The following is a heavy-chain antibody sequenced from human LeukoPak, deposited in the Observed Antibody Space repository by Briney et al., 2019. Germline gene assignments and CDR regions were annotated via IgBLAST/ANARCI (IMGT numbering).Heavy chain of an antibody. CDR3: ARDLLRSSSIAARQNPLDYYYYGMDV. V-gene: IGHV4-4*07. Sequence: SETLPLTCTVSGGSISSYYWSWIRQPAGKGLEWIGRIYTSGSTNYNPSPKSRVTMSVDTSKNQFSLKLSSVTAADTAVYYCARDLLRSSSIAARQNPLDYYYYGMDVWGQGTTVTVSS. CDR2: IYTSGST. D-gene: IGHD6-6*01. CDR1: GGSISSYY. J-gene: IGHJ6*02.